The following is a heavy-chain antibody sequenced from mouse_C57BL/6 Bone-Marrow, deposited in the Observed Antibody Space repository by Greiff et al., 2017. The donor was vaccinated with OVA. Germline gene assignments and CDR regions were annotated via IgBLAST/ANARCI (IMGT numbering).Heavy chain of an antibody. CDR3: ATTASSAGYPDWYFDV. CDR2: INPNNGGT. CDR1: GYTFTDYY. J-gene: IGHJ1*03. D-gene: IGHD3-1*01. V-gene: IGHV1-26*01. Sequence: LVKPGASVKISCKASGYTFTDYYMNWVKQSHGKSLEWIGDINPNNGGTSHNQKFKGKATLIVDKSSSTAYMALRSLTPEVSAVDYCATTASSAGYPDWYFDVWGTGTTVTVSS.